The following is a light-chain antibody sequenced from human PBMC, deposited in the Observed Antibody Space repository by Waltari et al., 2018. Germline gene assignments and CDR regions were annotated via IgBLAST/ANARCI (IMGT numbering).Light chain of an antibody. V-gene: IGLV2-11*01. CDR2: EVS. Sequence: QSALTQPRSVSGSPGQSVTIPCTGTSGDVGDYNYVSWYQEQPCKAPRLTIYEVSERPSGVPDRFSASKSGNTASLTISGLQAEDEGSYHCCSRAGSSVVFGGGTKLTVL. J-gene: IGLJ2*01. CDR1: SGDVGDYNY. CDR3: CSRAGSSVV.